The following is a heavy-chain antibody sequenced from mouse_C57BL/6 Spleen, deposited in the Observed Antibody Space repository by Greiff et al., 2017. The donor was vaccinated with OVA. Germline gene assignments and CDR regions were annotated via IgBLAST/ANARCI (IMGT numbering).Heavy chain of an antibody. Sequence: VQLQQSGAELVKPGASVKISCTASGYAFSSYWMNWVQQRPGKGLEWIGQIYSGGGATNYTGKVKGKATLTADKSSSTAYMQLSSLTSEDSAVYFCARNDGYSHFDYWGQGTTLTVSS. CDR2: IYSGGGAT. CDR3: ARNDGYSHFDY. CDR1: GYAFSSYW. J-gene: IGHJ2*01. D-gene: IGHD2-3*01. V-gene: IGHV1-80*01.